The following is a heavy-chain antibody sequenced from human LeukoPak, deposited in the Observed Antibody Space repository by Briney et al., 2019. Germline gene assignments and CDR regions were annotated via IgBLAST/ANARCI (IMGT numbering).Heavy chain of an antibody. Sequence: GGSLRLSCAASGFTFSSYWMSWVRQAPGKGLEWVANIKQDGSEKYYVDSVKGRFTISRDNAKNSLYLQMNSLRAEDTAVYYCASVGYNDAFDIWGQGTMVTVSS. J-gene: IGHJ3*02. CDR1: GFTFSSYW. V-gene: IGHV3-7*01. CDR3: ASVGYNDAFDI. CDR2: IKQDGSEK. D-gene: IGHD5-24*01.